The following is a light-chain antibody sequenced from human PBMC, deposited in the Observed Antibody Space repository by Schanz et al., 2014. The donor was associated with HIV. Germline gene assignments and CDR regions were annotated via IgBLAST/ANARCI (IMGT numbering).Light chain of an antibody. CDR2: AVS. CDR1: SSDVGTYNY. Sequence: QSALTQPPSASGSPGQSVTISCTGTSSDVGTYNYVSWYQQHPGKAPRLVIFAVSERPSGVPDRFSGSKSGNTASLTLSGLQAEDEADYYCCSYAGSSTVVFGGGTKLTVL. CDR3: CSYAGSSTVV. V-gene: IGLV2-8*01. J-gene: IGLJ2*01.